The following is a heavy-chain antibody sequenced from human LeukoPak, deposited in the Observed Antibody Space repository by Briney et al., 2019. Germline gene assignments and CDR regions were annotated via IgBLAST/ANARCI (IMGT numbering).Heavy chain of an antibody. V-gene: IGHV4-61*01. CDR3: ARDPLAVVTPVVAFDI. CDR1: GGSFSSGSYY. J-gene: IGHJ3*02. D-gene: IGHD4-23*01. CDR2: IYYSGST. Sequence: SETLSLTCTVSGGSFSSGSYYWSWIRQPPGKGLEWIGYIYYSGSTNYNPSLKSRVTISVDTSKYQFSLKLSSVTAADTAVYYCARDPLAVVTPVVAFDIWGQGTTVTVSS.